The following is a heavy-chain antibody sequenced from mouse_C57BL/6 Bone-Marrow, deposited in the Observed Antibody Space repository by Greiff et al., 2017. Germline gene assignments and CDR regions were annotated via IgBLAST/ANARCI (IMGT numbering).Heavy chain of an antibody. J-gene: IGHJ2*01. CDR3: ARRYYGPYYFDY. D-gene: IGHD1-1*01. Sequence: EVQLQQSGPELVKPGASVKIPCKASGYTFPDYNMDWVKQSHGKSLEWIGDINPNNGGTIYNQKFKGKAPLTVDKSPSTAYMELRSLTSEDTAVYYCARRYYGPYYFDYWGQGTTLTVSS. CDR2: INPNNGGT. CDR1: GYTFPDYN. V-gene: IGHV1-18*01.